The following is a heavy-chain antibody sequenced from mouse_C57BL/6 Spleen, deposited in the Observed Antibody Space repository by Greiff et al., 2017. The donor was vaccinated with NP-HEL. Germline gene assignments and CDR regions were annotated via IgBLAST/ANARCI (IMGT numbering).Heavy chain of an antibody. J-gene: IGHJ3*01. D-gene: IGHD1-1*01. V-gene: IGHV3-6*01. CDR2: ISYDGSN. CDR1: GYSITSCYY. CDR3: AKDTGLLFAY. Sequence: DVQLQESGPGLVKPSQSLSLTCSVTGYSITSCYYWYWIRQFPGNKLGWMGYISYDGSNNYNPSLKNRISITHDTSKNQFFLKLNSVTTEDTATYYCAKDTGLLFAYWGQGTLVTVSA.